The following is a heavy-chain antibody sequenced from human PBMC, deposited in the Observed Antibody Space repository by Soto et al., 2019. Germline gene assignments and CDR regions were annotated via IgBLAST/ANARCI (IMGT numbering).Heavy chain of an antibody. CDR3: AKDRPTRNVGDRDAFDI. Sequence: GGSLRLSCAASGFTFSSYAMSWVRQAPGKGLEWVSAISGSGGSTYYADSVKGRFTISRDNSKNTLYLQMNSLRAEDTAVYYCAKDRPTRNVGDRDAFDIWGQGTMVTVSS. J-gene: IGHJ3*02. CDR2: ISGSGGST. CDR1: GFTFSSYA. D-gene: IGHD3-10*01. V-gene: IGHV3-23*01.